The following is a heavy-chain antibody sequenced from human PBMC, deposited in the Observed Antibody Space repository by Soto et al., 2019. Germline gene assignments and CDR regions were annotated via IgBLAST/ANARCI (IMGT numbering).Heavy chain of an antibody. CDR2: INHSGIT. Sequence: PSETLCHTCAVYGGSFSGYDWTWIRQPPGKGLEWIGEINHSGITNFNPSLKSRVSISVDTSKKQFSLKLTSVTAADTAVYYCAAHLKTTVTAYWYFDLWGRGTLVTVSS. V-gene: IGHV4-34*01. CDR1: GGSFSGYD. CDR3: AAHLKTTVTAYWYFDL. J-gene: IGHJ2*01. D-gene: IGHD4-17*01.